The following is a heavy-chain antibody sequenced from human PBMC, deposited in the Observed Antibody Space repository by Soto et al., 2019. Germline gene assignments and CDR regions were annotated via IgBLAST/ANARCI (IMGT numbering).Heavy chain of an antibody. CDR2: ISGSGGST. CDR3: AKELSDWYMGYFDL. D-gene: IGHD6-19*01. Sequence: EVQLLESGGGLVQPGGSLRLSCAASGFTFSSHAMSWVRQAPGKGLEWVSGISGSGGSTKYADSVKGRFTISRDNSRNTLYLQMNGLTAEEPAVYYCAKELSDWYMGYFDLWGQGTLVTVSS. J-gene: IGHJ4*02. V-gene: IGHV3-23*01. CDR1: GFTFSSHA.